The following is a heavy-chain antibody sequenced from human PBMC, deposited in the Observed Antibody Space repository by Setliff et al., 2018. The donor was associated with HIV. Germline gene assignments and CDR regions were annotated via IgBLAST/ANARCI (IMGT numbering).Heavy chain of an antibody. D-gene: IGHD3-9*01. Sequence: SETLSLTCAVYGGSFSGYYWGWIRQPPGKGLEWIGSIYYSGSTYYNPSLKSRFTISRDNAKNSLFLQLNSLRAEDAAVYYCARDGAYNIFTGLVAFDYWGQGTLVTVSS. J-gene: IGHJ4*02. CDR3: ARDGAYNIFTGLVAFDY. CDR2: IYYSGST. V-gene: IGHV4-34*01. CDR1: GGSFSGYY.